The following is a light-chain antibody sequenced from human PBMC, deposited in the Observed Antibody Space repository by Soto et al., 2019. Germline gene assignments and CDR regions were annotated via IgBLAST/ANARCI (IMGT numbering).Light chain of an antibody. CDR3: ASWDDSLKGWV. CDR2: SNN. J-gene: IGLJ3*02. V-gene: IGLV1-44*01. Sequence: QPVLTQPPSASGTPGQRATISCSGSSSNIGTNTVNWYKQLPGTAPKVLMYSNNQRPSGVPDRFSGSKSGTSASLAISGLQSEDEADYYCASWDDSLKGWVFGGGTKLTVL. CDR1: SSNIGTNT.